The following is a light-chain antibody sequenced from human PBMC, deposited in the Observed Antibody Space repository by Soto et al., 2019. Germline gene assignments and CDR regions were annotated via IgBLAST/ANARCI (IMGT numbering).Light chain of an antibody. CDR2: NAS. CDR1: QSVRSN. Sequence: EIVMTQSPATLSVSPGERATLSCRASQSVRSNLAWYQQKPGQAPRLLIFNASTRATPIPARFSGTGSGTEFSLTISSRQSEDSAVYYCLQYNNWPPYTFGQGTKLEIK. J-gene: IGKJ2*01. CDR3: LQYNNWPPYT. V-gene: IGKV3-15*01.